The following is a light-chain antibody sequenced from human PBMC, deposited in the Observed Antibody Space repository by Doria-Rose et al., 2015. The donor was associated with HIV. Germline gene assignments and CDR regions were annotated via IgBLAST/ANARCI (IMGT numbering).Light chain of an antibody. V-gene: IGKV4-1*01. CDR3: QQYYDTPS. Sequence: DIRLTQSPESLGMSLGERATLNCKSNQSLIYTSTNYLAWYQQKPGQPPKLLIYWASTRQSGVPARLSGSGSGTDFTLAISSLEAEDVAVYYCQQYYDTPSFGPGTTVDIK. J-gene: IGKJ3*01. CDR2: WAS. CDR1: QSLIYTSTNY.